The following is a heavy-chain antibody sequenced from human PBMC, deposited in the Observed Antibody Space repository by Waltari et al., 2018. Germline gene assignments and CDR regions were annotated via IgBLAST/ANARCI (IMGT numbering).Heavy chain of an antibody. D-gene: IGHD3-9*01. V-gene: IGHV1-46*01. CDR2: INPSGGST. Sequence: QVQLVQSGAEVKKPGASVKVSCKASGYTFTSYYMHWVRQAPGQGLEWMGIINPSGGSTSYEQKCQGRVTMTRDTSTSTVYMELSSLRSEDTAVYYWARDGYDILTGPYYYYYGMDVWGQGTTVTVSS. CDR1: GYTFTSYY. J-gene: IGHJ6*02. CDR3: ARDGYDILTGPYYYYYGMDV.